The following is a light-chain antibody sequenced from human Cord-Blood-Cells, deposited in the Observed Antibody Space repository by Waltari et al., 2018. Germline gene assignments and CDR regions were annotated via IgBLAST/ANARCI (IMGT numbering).Light chain of an antibody. V-gene: IGKV3-15*01. CDR2: GAS. CDR3: QQYNNWPPIT. J-gene: IGKJ5*01. CDR1: QSVRSN. Sequence: EIVMTQSPATLSVSPGDIATLSGRASQSVRSNLAWYQQKPGQAPRLLIYGASTRATGIPARFSGSGSGTEFTLTISSLQSEDFAVYNCQQYNNWPPITFGQGTRLEIK.